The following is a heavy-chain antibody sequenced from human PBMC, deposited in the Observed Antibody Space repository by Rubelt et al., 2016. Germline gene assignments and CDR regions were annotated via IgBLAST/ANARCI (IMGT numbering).Heavy chain of an antibody. Sequence: QVQLVQSGAEVKKPGSSVKVSCKASGGTFSSYAISWVRQAPGQGLEWMGRIIPILGIANSAQKCRGMVTITADKSTSPAYMELSSLRFEDTAVYYCARAPVNWNLRFDYWGQGTLVTVSS. D-gene: IGHD1-20*01. J-gene: IGHJ4*02. V-gene: IGHV1-69*04. CDR1: GGTFSSYA. CDR2: IIPILGIA. CDR3: ARAPVNWNLRFDY.